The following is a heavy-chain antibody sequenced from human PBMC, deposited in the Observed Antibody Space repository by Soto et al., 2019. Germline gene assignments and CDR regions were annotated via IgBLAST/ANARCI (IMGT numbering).Heavy chain of an antibody. CDR3: ARAQYTGSYFDACDI. CDR2: IWYDGSNK. V-gene: IGHV3-33*03. D-gene: IGHD1-26*01. J-gene: IGHJ3*02. Sequence: QVHLVESGGGVVQPGGSLRLSCAASGFSFSSYGMHWVRQAPGKGLDWVAVIWYDGSNKYYADPVKGRFTISRDNSKNTLYLQMNSLRVEDTAVSYCARAQYTGSYFDACDIWGQGTMVTVSS. CDR1: GFSFSSYG.